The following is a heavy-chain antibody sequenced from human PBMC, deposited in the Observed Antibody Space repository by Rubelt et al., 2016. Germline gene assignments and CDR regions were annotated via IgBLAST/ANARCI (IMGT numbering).Heavy chain of an antibody. J-gene: IGHJ5*02. CDR3: ARGESDCSGGSCLDWFDP. CDR2: INHSGST. Sequence: QVQLQQWGAGLLKPSETLSLTCAVYGGSFSGYYWSWIRQPPGKGLEWIGEINHSGSTNYNPSLKSRVTISADTSRNQFPRRLSSVTAADTAVYYCARGESDCSGGSCLDWFDPWGQGTLVTVSS. CDR1: GGSFSGYY. D-gene: IGHD2-15*01. V-gene: IGHV4-34*01.